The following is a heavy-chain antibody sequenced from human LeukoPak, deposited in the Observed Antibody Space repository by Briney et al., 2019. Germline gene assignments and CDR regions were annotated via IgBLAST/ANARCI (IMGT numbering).Heavy chain of an antibody. CDR3: TAIAAGGRRKFDY. CDR1: GFTFSTYW. D-gene: IGHD6-13*01. V-gene: IGHV3-74*01. CDR2: VDTDGGTT. J-gene: IGHJ4*02. Sequence: GGSLRLSCAASGFTFSTYWMHWVRQAPGKGLVWVSRVDTDGGTTTYADSVKGRFAISRDNAKNTLYLQMNSLTAEDTAVYYCTAIAAGGRRKFDYCGQGTLVTVSS.